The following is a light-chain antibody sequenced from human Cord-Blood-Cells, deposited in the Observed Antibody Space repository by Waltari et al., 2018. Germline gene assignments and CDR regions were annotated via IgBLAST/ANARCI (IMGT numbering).Light chain of an antibody. CDR2: DVS. Sequence: QSALTQPASVSGSPGQSITISCTGTSSDGGGYNYVSWSQQPPGKAPKLMIYDVSNRPSGVSNRFSGSKSGNTASLTISGLQAEDEADYYCSSYTSSSTLVFGGGTQLTVL. CDR1: SSDGGGYNY. J-gene: IGLJ7*01. V-gene: IGLV2-14*01. CDR3: SSYTSSSTLV.